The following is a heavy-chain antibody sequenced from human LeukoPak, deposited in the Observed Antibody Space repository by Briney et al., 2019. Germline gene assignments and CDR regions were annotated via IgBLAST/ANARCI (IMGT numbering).Heavy chain of an antibody. CDR2: IYNTGST. D-gene: IGHD3-22*01. V-gene: IGHV4-4*07. CDR3: ARDPYYYDSSGYYGDHY. Sequence: SETLSLTCSVSGGSISSYYWSWIRQPAGKGLEWIGRIYNTGSTNYNPSLKSRVTMSVDTSKNQFSLKLSSVTAADTAVYYCARDPYYYDSSGYYGDHYWGQGTLVTVSS. CDR1: GGSISSYY. J-gene: IGHJ4*02.